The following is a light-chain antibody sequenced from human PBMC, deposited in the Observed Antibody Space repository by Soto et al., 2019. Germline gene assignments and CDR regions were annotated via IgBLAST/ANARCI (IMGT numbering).Light chain of an antibody. CDR2: DAS. CDR1: QSISSW. J-gene: IGKJ1*01. V-gene: IGKV1-5*01. Sequence: DIQMTQSPSTVSASVLDRVTITCLASQSISSWLAWYQQKPGKAPKLLIYDASSLESGVPSRFSGSGSGTEFTLTISSLQPDDFATYYCQQYNSYSWTFGQGTKVDIK. CDR3: QQYNSYSWT.